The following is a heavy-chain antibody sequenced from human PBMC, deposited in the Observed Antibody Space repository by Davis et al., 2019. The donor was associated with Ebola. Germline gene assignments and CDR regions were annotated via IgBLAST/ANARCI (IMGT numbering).Heavy chain of an antibody. D-gene: IGHD1-26*01. CDR1: GYTLTELS. J-gene: IGHJ3*02. Sequence: AASVKVSCKLSGYTLTELSIHWVRQAPGKGLEWMGGSDPEDGEKIYAQKFQGRVTITRDTSATTAYMELRRLRSDGTAVYFGARTSIVGTTTTASDIWGQGTKVTVSS. CDR2: SDPEDGEK. V-gene: IGHV1-24*01. CDR3: ARTSIVGTTTTASDI.